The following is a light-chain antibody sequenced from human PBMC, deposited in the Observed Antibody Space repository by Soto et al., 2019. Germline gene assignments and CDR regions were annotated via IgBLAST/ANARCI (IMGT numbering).Light chain of an antibody. V-gene: IGLV2-14*01. Sequence: QSALTQPASVSGSPGQSITISCTGTSSDVGGYNYVSWYQQRPGKAPKLMIYDVTNRPSGVSNRFSGSKSGNTASLTISGLRTEDEADYSCSSYTSNSTPYVFGTGTKVTVL. J-gene: IGLJ1*01. CDR1: SSDVGGYNY. CDR3: SSYTSNSTPYV. CDR2: DVT.